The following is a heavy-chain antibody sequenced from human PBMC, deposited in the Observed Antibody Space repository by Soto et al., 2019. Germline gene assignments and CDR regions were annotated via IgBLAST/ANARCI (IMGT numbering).Heavy chain of an antibody. Sequence: QMQLVQSGAEVKRPGASVRVSCKSSGYTFTSFYIHWVRQAPGQGLEWMGIINPSGGITNFAQRFQGRGTMTKEMSTNTHYLELSSLKSGDPAVDYCAGSPAVSSSWYGIPPDPSHGMDVWGQGTTVTVS. J-gene: IGHJ6*02. CDR1: GYTFTSFY. CDR2: INPSGGIT. CDR3: AGSPAVSSSWYGIPPDPSHGMDV. V-gene: IGHV1-46*01. D-gene: IGHD6-13*01.